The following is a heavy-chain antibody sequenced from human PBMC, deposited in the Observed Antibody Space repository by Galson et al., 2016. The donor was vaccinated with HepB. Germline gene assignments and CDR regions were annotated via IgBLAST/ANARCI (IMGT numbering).Heavy chain of an antibody. CDR1: GYTFSNYA. Sequence: SVKVSCKASGYTFSNYAIHWVRQAPGQRLEWMGWISAGNGNTEYSQKFQGRVTITRNTSASIAYMELSSLRSEDTATYYCARAVRGSYDFLTGYSWFPRDPWDQGTLVTVSA. V-gene: IGHV1-3*01. CDR2: ISAGNGNT. CDR3: ARAVRGSYDFLTGYSWFPRDP. J-gene: IGHJ5*02. D-gene: IGHD3-9*01.